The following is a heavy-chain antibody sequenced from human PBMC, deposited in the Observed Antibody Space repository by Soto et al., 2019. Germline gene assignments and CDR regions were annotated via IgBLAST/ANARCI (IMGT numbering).Heavy chain of an antibody. V-gene: IGHV5-51*01. J-gene: IGHJ5*02. CDR2: IYPDNSNT. CDR3: ARQGAAVPTVPLIWFDP. Sequence: GESLKISCKGSGYFFAGYWIAWVRQMPGKGLEWMGIIYPDNSNTKYSWTFQGQVTISADKSSSTAYLQWSSLKASDTAIYYCARQGAAVPTVPLIWFDPWGQGTLVTVSS. D-gene: IGHD6-13*01. CDR1: GYFFAGYW.